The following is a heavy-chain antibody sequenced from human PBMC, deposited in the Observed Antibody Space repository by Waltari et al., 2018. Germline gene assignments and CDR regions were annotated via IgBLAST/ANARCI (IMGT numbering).Heavy chain of an antibody. J-gene: IGHJ4*02. Sequence: EVQLVQSGAEVKKPGATVKISCKASGYTFTDYYMHWVQQAPGKGLEWMGRVDPEDGETIYAEKVQGRVTITADTSTDTAYMELSSLRSEDTVVYYCATDSPDYYEAGWGQGTLVTVSS. CDR3: ATDSPDYYEAG. CDR2: VDPEDGET. D-gene: IGHD1-26*01. V-gene: IGHV1-69-2*01. CDR1: GYTFTDYY.